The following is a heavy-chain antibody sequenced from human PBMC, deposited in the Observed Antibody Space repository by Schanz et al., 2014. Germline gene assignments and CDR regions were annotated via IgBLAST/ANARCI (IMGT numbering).Heavy chain of an antibody. D-gene: IGHD3-10*01. CDR3: AKYRGYYRVSGSYRELEY. V-gene: IGHV3-23*04. J-gene: IGHJ4*02. CDR2: ISDSGDTA. Sequence: EVQLVESGGGLVQPGGSLRLSCAASGFTFTNYAMSWVRQAPGKGLEWVSLISDSGDTAYYADSVKGRFTISRDNSKNTLYLQMNSLRPEDAAVYYCAKYRGYYRVSGSYRELEYWGQGTLVTVSS. CDR1: GFTFTNYA.